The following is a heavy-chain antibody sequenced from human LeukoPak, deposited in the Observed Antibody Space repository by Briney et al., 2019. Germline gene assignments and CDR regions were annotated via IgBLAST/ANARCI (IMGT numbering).Heavy chain of an antibody. Sequence: GGSLRLSCTASGFTLSSYEMSWIRQAPGKGLEWVSSIDYSGGSTHYADSVKGRFTISRDNAKNSLYLQMNSLRAEDTAVYYCAREAPDMSHGFSNAFDIWGQGTMVTVSS. V-gene: IGHV3-21*01. J-gene: IGHJ3*02. CDR3: AREAPDMSHGFSNAFDI. CDR1: GFTLSSYE. CDR2: IDYSGGST. D-gene: IGHD3-3*01.